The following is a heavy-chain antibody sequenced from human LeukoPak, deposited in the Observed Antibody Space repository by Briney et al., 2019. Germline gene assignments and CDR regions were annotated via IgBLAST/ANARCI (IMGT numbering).Heavy chain of an antibody. J-gene: IGHJ3*02. V-gene: IGHV5-51*01. Sequence: GESLKISCKGSGYSFTSYWIGWVRQMPGKGLEWMGIIYPGDSDTRYSPSFQGQVTISADKSSSTAYLQWSSLKASDTAMYYCARQSCSSTSCYGHDAFDIWGQGTMVTVSS. CDR3: ARQSCSSTSCYGHDAFDI. CDR2: IYPGDSDT. CDR1: GYSFTSYW. D-gene: IGHD2-2*01.